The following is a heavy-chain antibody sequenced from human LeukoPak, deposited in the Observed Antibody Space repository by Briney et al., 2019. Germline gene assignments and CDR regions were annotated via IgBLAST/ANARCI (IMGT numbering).Heavy chain of an antibody. D-gene: IGHD6-13*01. CDR1: GYTFTSYG. V-gene: IGHV1-18*01. CDR2: ISAYNGNT. CDR3: ARGSSSWYFDAFDI. J-gene: IGHJ3*02. Sequence: ASVKVSCTPSGYTFTSYGISWVRQAPGQGREWMGWISAYNGNTNYAQTLRGRVTKTTDPSTSTAYMELRSLRSDDTAVYYCARGSSSWYFDAFDIWGQGTMVTVSS.